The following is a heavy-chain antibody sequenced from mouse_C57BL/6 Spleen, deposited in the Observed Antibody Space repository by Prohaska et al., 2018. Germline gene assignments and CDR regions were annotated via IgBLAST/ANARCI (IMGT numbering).Heavy chain of an antibody. CDR2: IYPGSGNT. Sequence: QVQLKQSGAELVRPGASVKLSCKASGYTFTDYYINWVKQRPGQGLEWIARIYPGSGNTYYNEKFKGKATLTAEKSSSTAYMQLSSLTSEDSAVYFCAREGVYYGSSPLDYWGQGTTLTVSS. J-gene: IGHJ2*01. D-gene: IGHD1-1*01. CDR3: AREGVYYGSSPLDY. CDR1: GYTFTDYY. V-gene: IGHV1-76*01.